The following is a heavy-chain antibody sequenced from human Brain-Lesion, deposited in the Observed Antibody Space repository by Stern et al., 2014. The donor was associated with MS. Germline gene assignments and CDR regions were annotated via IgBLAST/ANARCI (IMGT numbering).Heavy chain of an antibody. CDR3: ATLSPGAGGNYYRHFDY. CDR1: GYTLTELS. D-gene: IGHD1-26*01. J-gene: IGHJ4*02. Sequence: QVHLVESGAEVKKPGASVKVSCKVSGYTLTELSMHWVRQAPRKGLAWMGGFDPEDGKTIYAQKFQGRVTMTEDTSTDTAYMELSSLRSEDTAVYYCATLSPGAGGNYYRHFDYWGQGTLVTVSS. CDR2: FDPEDGKT. V-gene: IGHV1-24*01.